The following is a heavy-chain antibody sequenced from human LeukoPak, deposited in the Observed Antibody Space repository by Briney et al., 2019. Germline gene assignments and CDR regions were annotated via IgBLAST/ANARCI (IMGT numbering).Heavy chain of an antibody. CDR1: GLTFSSYG. J-gene: IGHJ4*02. V-gene: IGHV3-33*01. Sequence: GRSLRLSCAASGLTFSSYGMHWVRQAPGKGLEWVAVIWYDGSNKYYADSVKGRFTISRDNSKNTLYLQMNSLRAEDTAVYYCARDRGASIVATIFDYWGQGTLVTVSS. CDR2: IWYDGSNK. D-gene: IGHD5-12*01. CDR3: ARDRGASIVATIFDY.